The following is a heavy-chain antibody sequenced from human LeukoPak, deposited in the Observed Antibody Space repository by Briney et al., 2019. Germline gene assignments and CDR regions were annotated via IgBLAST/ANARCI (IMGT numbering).Heavy chain of an antibody. CDR2: IYSGGST. J-gene: IGHJ4*02. Sequence: GGSLRLSCAASGLNVDNNYMTWIRQAPGKGLEWVSLIYSGGSTSYADSVKGRFTISRDNSKNTLYLQMNNLRGEDTAVYYCKGLRATVTSPFDYWGQGTLVTVS. CDR3: KGLRATVTSPFDY. V-gene: IGHV3-66*04. D-gene: IGHD4-17*01. CDR1: GLNVDNNY.